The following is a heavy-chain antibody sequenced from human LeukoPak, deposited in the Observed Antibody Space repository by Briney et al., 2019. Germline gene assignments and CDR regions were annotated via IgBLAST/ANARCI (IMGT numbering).Heavy chain of an antibody. CDR3: ARGGLIDY. CDR1: GFTFSSYW. J-gene: IGHJ4*02. Sequence: GGSLRLSCGASGFTFSSYWMSWVRQAPGKGLEWVANIKEDGSDKYYVDSVKGRFTISRDNAKNTLYLQMNCLRDEDTAVYYCARGGLIDYWGQGTLVTVSS. V-gene: IGHV3-7*01. D-gene: IGHD5-12*01. CDR2: IKEDGSDK.